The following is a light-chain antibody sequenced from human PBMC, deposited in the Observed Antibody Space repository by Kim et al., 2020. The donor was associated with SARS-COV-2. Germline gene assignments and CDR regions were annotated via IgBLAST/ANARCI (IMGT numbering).Light chain of an antibody. V-gene: IGLV1-44*01. CDR3: AAWDDSLNGVV. CDR1: SSTNGSNT. Sequence: GQRVTVSCSGSSSTNGSNTVNWYQQLPGTAPKLLTYSNNQRPSGVPDRFSGSKSGTSASLAISGLQSEDEADYYCAAWDDSLNGVVFGGGTQLTVL. CDR2: SNN. J-gene: IGLJ2*01.